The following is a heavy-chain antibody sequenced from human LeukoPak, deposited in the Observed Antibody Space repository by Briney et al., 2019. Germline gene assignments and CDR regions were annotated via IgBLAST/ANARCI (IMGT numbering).Heavy chain of an antibody. CDR1: GGSISSSYYY. J-gene: IGHJ4*02. CDR2: IYYSGST. CDR3: ARLSSGAGGDFDC. D-gene: IGHD6-19*01. Sequence: SETLSLTCTVSGGSISSSYYYWGWIRQPPGKGLEWIGSIYYSGSTYYNPSLKSRVTISVDTSKNQFSLKLRSVTAADTAVYYCARLSSGAGGDFDCWGQGTLVTVSS. V-gene: IGHV4-39*01.